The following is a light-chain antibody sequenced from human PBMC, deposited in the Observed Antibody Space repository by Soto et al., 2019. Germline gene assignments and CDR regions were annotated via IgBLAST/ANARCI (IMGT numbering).Light chain of an antibody. CDR3: SSYTSSSIDDV. CDR1: SSDVGGYNY. V-gene: IGLV2-14*01. J-gene: IGLJ1*01. CDR2: EVS. Sequence: QSALTQPASMSGSPGQSITISCTGTSSDVGGYNYVSWYQQHPGKAPKLMIYEVSNRPSGVSNRFSGSKSGNTASLTISGLQAEDEADYYCSSYTSSSIDDVFGTGTKVTVL.